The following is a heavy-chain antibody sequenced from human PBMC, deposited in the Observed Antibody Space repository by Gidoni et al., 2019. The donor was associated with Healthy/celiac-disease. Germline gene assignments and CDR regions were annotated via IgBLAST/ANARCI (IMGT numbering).Heavy chain of an antibody. J-gene: IGHJ3*02. CDR3: ARDRGYYYDSREYAFAI. Sequence: QVQLVQSGAEVKKPGASVQVSCKASGYTFTGYYMHWVRQAPGQGLEWMGWINPNSGGTNYAQKVQGRVTMTRDTSISTAYMELSRLRSDDTAVYYCARDRGYYYDSREYAFAIWGQGTMVTVSS. V-gene: IGHV1-2*02. CDR2: INPNSGGT. D-gene: IGHD3-22*01. CDR1: GYTFTGYY.